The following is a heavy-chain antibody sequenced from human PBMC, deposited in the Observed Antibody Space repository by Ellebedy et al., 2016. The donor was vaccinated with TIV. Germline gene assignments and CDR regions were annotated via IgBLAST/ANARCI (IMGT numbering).Heavy chain of an antibody. CDR2: IKQDGSEK. CDR1: GFTFSSYY. D-gene: IGHD6-13*01. V-gene: IGHV3-7*01. CDR3: ARALQYGTSWYGKSDY. Sequence: GESLKISXAASGFTFSSYYMNWVRQAPGKGLEWVANIKQDGSEKYYVDSVKGRFTISRDNAKNSLYLQMNSLRAEDTALYYCARALQYGTSWYGKSDYWGQGTLVTVSP. J-gene: IGHJ4*02.